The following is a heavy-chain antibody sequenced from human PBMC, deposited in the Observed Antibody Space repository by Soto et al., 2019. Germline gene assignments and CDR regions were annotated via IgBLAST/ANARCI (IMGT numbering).Heavy chain of an antibody. CDR2: IYYSGST. CDR1: GGSISSGGYY. J-gene: IGHJ6*02. D-gene: IGHD5-12*01. Sequence: SETLSLTCIVSGGSISSGGYYWSWIRQHTGKGLEWIGYIYYSGSTYYNPSLKSRVTISVDTSKNQFSLKLSSVTAADTAVYYCARDFTLWGYDRNYYYYYYGMDVWGQGTTVTVSS. CDR3: ARDFTLWGYDRNYYYYYYGMDV. V-gene: IGHV4-31*03.